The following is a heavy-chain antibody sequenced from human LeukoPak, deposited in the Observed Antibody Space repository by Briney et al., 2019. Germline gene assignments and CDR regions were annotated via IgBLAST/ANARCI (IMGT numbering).Heavy chain of an antibody. V-gene: IGHV3-7*01. J-gene: IGHJ4*01. D-gene: IGHD6-13*01. CDR3: ARDGTAAGLYFDL. CDR1: GFTFTDYW. CDR2: IRQDGSEK. Sequence: GGSLRLSRAVSGFTFTDYWMNWVRQAPGKGLEWVASIRQDGSEKTYVDSVKGRFTISGDNTKNSLSLQVNSLRAEDTAVYYCARDGTAAGLYFDLWGQGTLVTVSS.